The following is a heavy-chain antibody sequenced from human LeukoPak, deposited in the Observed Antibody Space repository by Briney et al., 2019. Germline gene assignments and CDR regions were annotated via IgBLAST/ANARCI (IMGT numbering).Heavy chain of an antibody. D-gene: IGHD6-6*01. CDR3: ARDQRVTGRPDIDY. V-gene: IGHV3-74*03. J-gene: IGHJ4*02. CDR1: GLTFRNHW. CDR2: ISSDGSST. Sequence: GGSLRLSCAASGLTFRNHWMHWVRQTPGKGLVWVSRISSDGSSTTYADSVKGRFTISRDNAKNTLYLQMNNLRAEDTAMYYCARDQRVTGRPDIDYWGQGTLVIVSS.